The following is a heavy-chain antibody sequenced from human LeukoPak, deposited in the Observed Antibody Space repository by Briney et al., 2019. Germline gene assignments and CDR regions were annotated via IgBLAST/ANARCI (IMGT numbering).Heavy chain of an antibody. V-gene: IGHV3-33*01. D-gene: IGHD1-26*01. Sequence: GGSPRLSCAASGFTFSSYGMHWVRQAPGKGLEWVAVIWYDGSNKYYADSVKGRFTISRDNSKNTLYLQMNSLRAEDTAVYYCASSIVGATAYWGQGTLVTVSS. CDR2: IWYDGSNK. CDR1: GFTFSSYG. J-gene: IGHJ4*02. CDR3: ASSIVGATAY.